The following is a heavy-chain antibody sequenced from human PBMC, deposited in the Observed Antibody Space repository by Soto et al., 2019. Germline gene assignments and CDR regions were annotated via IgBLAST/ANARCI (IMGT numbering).Heavy chain of an antibody. CDR3: ARVKSEYLLYLFDY. Sequence: EASVKVSCKTSGYTFPGYYLHWVRRAPEQGLEWMGWINPNTGATYYAHNFQGRVTMTRDTSISTAYMDLSGLRSDDTAIYYCARVKSEYLLYLFDYWGQGTLVTVSS. V-gene: IGHV1-2*07. J-gene: IGHJ4*02. CDR2: INPNTGAT. D-gene: IGHD3-3*01. CDR1: GYTFPGYY.